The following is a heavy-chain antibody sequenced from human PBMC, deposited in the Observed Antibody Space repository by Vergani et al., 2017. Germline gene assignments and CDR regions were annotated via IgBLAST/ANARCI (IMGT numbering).Heavy chain of an antibody. Sequence: VQLVQSGAEVKKPGSSVKVSCKGSGYSFTIYWIGWVRQMPGKGLEWMGIIYPGDSDTRYSPSFQGQVTIAADKSSSTAYLQWSSLKASDTAMYYCARQEGQLVGSANDYWGQGTLVTVSS. J-gene: IGHJ4*02. CDR1: GYSFTIYW. D-gene: IGHD6-6*01. V-gene: IGHV5-51*01. CDR3: ARQEGQLVGSANDY. CDR2: IYPGDSDT.